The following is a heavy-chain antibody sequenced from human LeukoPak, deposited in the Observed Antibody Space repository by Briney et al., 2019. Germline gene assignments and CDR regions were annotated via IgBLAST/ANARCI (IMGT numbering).Heavy chain of an antibody. CDR2: INDDGSDT. J-gene: IGHJ4*02. V-gene: IGHV3-74*01. CDR3: ARDIGSGHHEFDY. Sequence: PGGSLRLSCAASGFTFKLYWMHWVRQVPGKRPVWVSRINDDGSDTIYADSVRGRFTISRDDAKNTVYLQMNSLRAEDTAVYYCARDIGSGHHEFDYWGQGTLVTVSS. CDR1: GFTFKLYW. D-gene: IGHD2-15*01.